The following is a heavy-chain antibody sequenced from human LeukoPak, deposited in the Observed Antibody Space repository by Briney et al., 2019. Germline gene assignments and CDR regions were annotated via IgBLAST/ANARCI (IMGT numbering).Heavy chain of an antibody. D-gene: IGHD1/OR15-1a*01. V-gene: IGHV1-2*02. CDR2: INPNSNDR. CDR1: GYTFTGHY. J-gene: IGHJ4*02. CDR3: ARINWNIETPDY. Sequence: ASVKVSCKASGYTFTGHYTDWVRQAPGQGFEWMGRINPNSNDRNFAQKFQGRVTMTSDATTATAYMELSGLRPDDTAIYYCARINWNIETPDYWGQGTLVIVSS.